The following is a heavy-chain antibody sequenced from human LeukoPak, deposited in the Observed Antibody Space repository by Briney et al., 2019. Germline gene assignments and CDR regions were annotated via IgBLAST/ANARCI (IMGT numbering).Heavy chain of an antibody. Sequence: GGSLRLSCAASGFTFSSYAMSWVRQAPGKGLEWVGRIKSKTDGGTTDYAAPVKGRFTISRDDSKNTLYLQMNSLKTEDTAVYYCTTALAPGTMNGYWGQGTLVTVSS. CDR3: TTALAPGTMNGY. CDR1: GFTFSSYA. V-gene: IGHV3-15*01. CDR2: IKSKTDGGTT. J-gene: IGHJ4*02. D-gene: IGHD3-10*01.